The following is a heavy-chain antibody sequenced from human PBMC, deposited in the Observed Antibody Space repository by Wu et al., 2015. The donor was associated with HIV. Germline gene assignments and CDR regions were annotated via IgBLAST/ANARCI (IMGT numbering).Heavy chain of an antibody. CDR3: AGGGGRTAMDPFDF. J-gene: IGHJ4*02. CDR1: GATFSVYA. D-gene: IGHD5-18*01. CDR2: LIPMYGTA. V-gene: IGHV1-69*13. Sequence: HVHLVQSGAEVKKPGASVRVSCKASGATFSVYALSWVRQAPGQGLEWMGRLIPMYGTADYAQKFQGRVTITADVSTNTAYMVVSSLTFDDTAVYYCAGGGGRTAMDPFDFWGQGTLVTVSS.